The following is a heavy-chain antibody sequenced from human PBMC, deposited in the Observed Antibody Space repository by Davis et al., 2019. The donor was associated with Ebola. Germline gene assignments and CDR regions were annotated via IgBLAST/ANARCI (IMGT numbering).Heavy chain of an antibody. CDR2: IRSKSDGGTT. J-gene: IGHJ4*02. CDR1: GLTFSNAW. CDR3: ATRLLSGGGFDN. D-gene: IGHD3-9*01. Sequence: PGGSLRLSCAGSGLTFSNAWFHWVRQGPGKGLEWVGRIRSKSDGGTTDYAAPVKGRFTISRDNAKKSLSLQMNNLGVGDTAVYFCATRLLSGGGFDNWGRGTRVTVSS. V-gene: IGHV3-15*01.